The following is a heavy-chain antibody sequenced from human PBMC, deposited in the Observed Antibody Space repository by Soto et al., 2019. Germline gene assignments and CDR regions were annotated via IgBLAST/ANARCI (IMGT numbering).Heavy chain of an antibody. CDR1: GLTVSSNY. Sequence: PGGSLRLSCAASGLTVSSNYMSWVRQAPGKGLEWVSVIYSGGSTYYADSVKGRFTISRDNSKNTLYLQMNSLRAEDTAVYYCAREVPRRSGGGDYFDYWGQGTLVTVSS. CDR2: IYSGGST. CDR3: AREVPRRSGGGDYFDY. V-gene: IGHV3-53*01. D-gene: IGHD3-16*01. J-gene: IGHJ4*02.